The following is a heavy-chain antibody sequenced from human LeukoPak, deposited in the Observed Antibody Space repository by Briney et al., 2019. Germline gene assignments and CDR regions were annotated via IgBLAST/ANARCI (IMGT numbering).Heavy chain of an antibody. D-gene: IGHD3-10*01. CDR1: GGSFSGYY. CDR3: ARVSVVRGYFQY. J-gene: IGHJ4*02. Sequence: PSETLSLTCAVYGGSFSGYYWSWIRQPPGKGLEWIGEINHSGSTNYNPSPKSRVTISVDTSKNQFSLKLSSVTAADTAVYYCARVSVVRGYFQYWGQGTLVTVSS. V-gene: IGHV4-34*01. CDR2: INHSGST.